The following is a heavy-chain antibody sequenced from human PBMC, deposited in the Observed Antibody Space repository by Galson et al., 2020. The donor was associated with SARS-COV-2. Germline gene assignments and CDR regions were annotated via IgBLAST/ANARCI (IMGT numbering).Heavy chain of an antibody. V-gene: IGHV7-4-1*02. CDR1: GYTFTSYA. CDR2: INTNTGNP. Sequence: ASVKVSCTASGYTFTSYAMNWVRQAPGQGLEWMGWINTNTGNPTYTQGFTGRFVFSLDTSVSTAYLQISSLKAEDTAVYYCARDTTIFGVDYYYYYGMDVWGQGTTVTVSS. D-gene: IGHD3-3*01. CDR3: ARDTTIFGVDYYYYYGMDV. J-gene: IGHJ6*02.